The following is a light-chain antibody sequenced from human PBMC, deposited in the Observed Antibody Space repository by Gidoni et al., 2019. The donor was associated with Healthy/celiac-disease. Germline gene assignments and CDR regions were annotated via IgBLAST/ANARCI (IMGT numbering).Light chain of an antibody. CDR2: GKN. J-gene: IGLJ2*01. CDR3: NSRDSSGNHVV. Sequence: SSELTQDPAVSVALGQTVRITCQGDSLRSYYASWYQQKQGQAPVLVIYGKNNRPSGIPERFSGSSSGNTASLTITGAQAEDEADYYCNSRDSSGNHVVFGGGTKRTVL. CDR1: SLRSYY. V-gene: IGLV3-19*01.